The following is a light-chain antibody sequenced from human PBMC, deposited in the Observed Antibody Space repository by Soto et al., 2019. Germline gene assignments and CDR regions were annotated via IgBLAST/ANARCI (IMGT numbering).Light chain of an antibody. V-gene: IGKV4-1*01. Sequence: DIVMTQSPDSLAVSLGERATINCKSSQSVLYSSNNKNYLAWYQQKPGQPPKLLIYWASTRESGVPDRFSGSGSGTDFTLTISSLQAEDVAVYYCQQYSSTQPTFGQGTKMEIK. J-gene: IGKJ2*01. CDR2: WAS. CDR1: QSVLYSSNNKNY. CDR3: QQYSSTQPT.